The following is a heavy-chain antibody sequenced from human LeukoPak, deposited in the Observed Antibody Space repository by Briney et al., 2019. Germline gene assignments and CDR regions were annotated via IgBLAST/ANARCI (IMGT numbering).Heavy chain of an antibody. J-gene: IGHJ3*02. D-gene: IGHD5-18*01. V-gene: IGHV5-51*01. CDR2: FYPGNSDT. CDR1: SYSFTTYW. CDR3: ARRRDERGYKDIFDI. Sequence: GESLKISCNVSSYSFTTYWIGCLRRMPRKGREWMGIFYPGNSDTIYSTSFQGQVIILSEESISTAYLQWSSLKASDNAMYYCARRRDERGYKDIFDIWAQGTMVTVS.